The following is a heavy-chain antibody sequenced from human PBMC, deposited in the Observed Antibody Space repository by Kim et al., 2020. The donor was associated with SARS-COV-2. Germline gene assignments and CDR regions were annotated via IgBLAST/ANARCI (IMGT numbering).Heavy chain of an antibody. CDR3: ARDLST. J-gene: IGHJ4*02. D-gene: IGHD6-13*01. CDR2: INNDGSSA. V-gene: IGHV3-74*03. Sequence: GGYLRLSCATSGFTFATYWMHWIRQVPGKGLVWVSRINNDGSSAVYTDSVKGRFTISRDNAKNTVYLQMNSLRADDTAVYYCARDLSTWGQGTLVTVSS. CDR1: GFTFATYW.